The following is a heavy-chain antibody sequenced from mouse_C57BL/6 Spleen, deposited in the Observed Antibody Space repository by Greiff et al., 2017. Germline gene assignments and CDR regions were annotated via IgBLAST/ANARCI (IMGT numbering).Heavy chain of an antibody. CDR3: AREITTVVPYIDV. V-gene: IGHV1-31*01. Sequence: VQLKQSGPELVKPGASVKISCKASGYSFTGYYMHWVKQSHGNILDWIGYIYPYYGVSSYNQKFKGKATLTVDKSSSTAYMELRSLTSEDSAVYYCAREITTVVPYIDVWGTGTTVTVSS. D-gene: IGHD1-1*01. CDR1: GYSFTGYY. CDR2: IYPYYGVS. J-gene: IGHJ1*03.